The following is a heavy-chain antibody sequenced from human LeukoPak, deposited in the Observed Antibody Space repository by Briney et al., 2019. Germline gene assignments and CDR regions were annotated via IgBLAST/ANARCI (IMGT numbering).Heavy chain of an antibody. V-gene: IGHV3-30-3*01. D-gene: IGHD3-9*01. CDR1: GFTFSSYA. CDR2: ISYGGSNK. Sequence: HPGGSLRLSCAASGFTFSSYAMHWVRQAPGKGLEWVAVISYGGSNKYYADSVKGRFTISRDNSKNTLYLQMNSLRAEDTAAYYCARERRGILTGYSGMDVWGKGTTVTVSS. J-gene: IGHJ6*03. CDR3: ARERRGILTGYSGMDV.